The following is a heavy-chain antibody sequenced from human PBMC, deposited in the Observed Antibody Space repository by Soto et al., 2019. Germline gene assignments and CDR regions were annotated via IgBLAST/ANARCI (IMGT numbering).Heavy chain of an antibody. D-gene: IGHD2-15*01. J-gene: IGHJ6*03. CDR1: GFTFSSYA. V-gene: IGHV3-23*01. CDR2: ISGSGVST. CDR3: ALREMGCSGGSCYSLQSYYYYMDV. Sequence: PGGSLRLSCAASGFTFSSYAMSWVRQAPEKGLEWVSAISGSGVSTYYADSEKGRFTISRDNSKNTLYLQMNSLRAEDTAVYYCALREMGCSGGSCYSLQSYYYYMDVWGKGTTVTVSS.